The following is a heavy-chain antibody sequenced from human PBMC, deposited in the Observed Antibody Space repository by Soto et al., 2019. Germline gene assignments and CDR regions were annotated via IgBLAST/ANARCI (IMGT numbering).Heavy chain of an antibody. J-gene: IGHJ6*02. D-gene: IGHD3-10*01. CDR2: ISGSGGST. CDR1: GFTFSSYA. CDR3: AREGITMVRGAVYYYYGMDV. Sequence: GGSLRLSCAASGFTFSSYAMSWVRPAPGKGLEWVSAISGSGGSTYYADSVKGRFTISRDNSKNTLYLQMNSLRAEDTAVYYCAREGITMVRGAVYYYYGMDVWGQGTTVTVSS. V-gene: IGHV3-23*01.